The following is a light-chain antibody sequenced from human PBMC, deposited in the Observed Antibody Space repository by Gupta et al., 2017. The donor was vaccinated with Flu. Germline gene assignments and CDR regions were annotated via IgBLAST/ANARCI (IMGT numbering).Light chain of an antibody. J-gene: IGLJ1*01. CDR2: QDN. CDR3: QAWDSSTPYV. Sequence: SYELTQSPSVSVSPGQTASISCSGDKLGNKYIYWYQQKPDQSPVLVIYQDNKRPSGIPERFSGSNSGNTATLTISGTQAMDEADYYCQAWDSSTPYVFGTGTKVTVL. CDR1: KLGNKY. V-gene: IGLV3-1*01.